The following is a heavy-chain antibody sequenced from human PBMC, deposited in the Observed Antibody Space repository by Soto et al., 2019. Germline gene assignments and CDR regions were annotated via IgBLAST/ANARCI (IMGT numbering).Heavy chain of an antibody. Sequence: QVQLVESGGGVVQPGRSLRLSCAASGFTFSSYGMHWVRQAPGKGLEWVAVIWYDGSNKYYADSVKGRFTISRDNSKNTLYLQMNSLRAEDTAVYYCARGRIRSHFDYWGQGTLVTVSS. CDR1: GFTFSSYG. V-gene: IGHV3-33*01. D-gene: IGHD2-21*01. J-gene: IGHJ4*02. CDR2: IWYDGSNK. CDR3: ARGRIRSHFDY.